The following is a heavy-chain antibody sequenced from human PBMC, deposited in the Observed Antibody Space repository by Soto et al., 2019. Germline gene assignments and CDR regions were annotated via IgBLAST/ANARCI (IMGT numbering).Heavy chain of an antibody. CDR3: ARDRDDSSGYGFDY. CDR2: IYYSGST. J-gene: IGHJ4*02. CDR1: GGSVSSGSYY. D-gene: IGHD3-22*01. Sequence: QVQLQESGPGLVKPSETLSLTCTVSGGSVSSGSYYWSWIRQPPGKGLEWIGYIYYSGSTNYNPSLKSRVTISVDTSKNQFSLKLSSVTAADTAVYYCARDRDDSSGYGFDYWGQVTLVTVSS. V-gene: IGHV4-61*01.